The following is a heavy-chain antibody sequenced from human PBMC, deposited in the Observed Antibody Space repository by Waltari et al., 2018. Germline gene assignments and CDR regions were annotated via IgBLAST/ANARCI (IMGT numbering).Heavy chain of an antibody. J-gene: IGHJ3*02. CDR3: ATVAMHDAFDI. D-gene: IGHD2-2*01. CDR2: VGPEGGET. V-gene: IGHV1-69-2*01. CDR1: GYTFTDYY. Sequence: EVQLVQSGAEVKKPGATVKISCKVSGYTFTDYYMHWVQQAPGKGLEWMGLVGPEGGETIYAEKFQGRGTITADTSTGTAYVELGSLRSEDTAVYYCATVAMHDAFDIWGQGTMVTVSS.